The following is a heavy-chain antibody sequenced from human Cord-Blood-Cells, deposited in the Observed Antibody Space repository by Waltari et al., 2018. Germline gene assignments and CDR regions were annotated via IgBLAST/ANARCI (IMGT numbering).Heavy chain of an antibody. J-gene: IGHJ4*02. CDR3: ARDDQDILTGYYFDY. Sequence: QVQLVESGGGVVQPGRSLRLSCAASGFPFSSYAMHWVRQAPGKGLEWVAVISYDGSNKYYADSVKGRFTISRDNSKNTLYLQMNSLRAEDTAVYYCARDDQDILTGYYFDYWGQGTLVTVSS. CDR1: GFPFSSYA. V-gene: IGHV3-30-3*01. D-gene: IGHD3-9*01. CDR2: ISYDGSNK.